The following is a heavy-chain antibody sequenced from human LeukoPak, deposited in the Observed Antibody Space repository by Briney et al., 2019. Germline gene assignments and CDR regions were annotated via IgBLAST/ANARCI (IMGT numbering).Heavy chain of an antibody. V-gene: IGHV4-39*01. CDR2: IYYSGST. CDR1: GGPISSSSYY. D-gene: IGHD3-22*01. Sequence: SETLSLTCTVSGGPISSSSYYWGWIRQPPGKGLEWIGSIYYSGSTYYNPSLKSRVTISVDTSKNQVSLKVNSVTAADTAVYYCARQCPGYYDSSGYYYGDYFDYWGQGTLVTVSS. J-gene: IGHJ4*02. CDR3: ARQCPGYYDSSGYYYGDYFDY.